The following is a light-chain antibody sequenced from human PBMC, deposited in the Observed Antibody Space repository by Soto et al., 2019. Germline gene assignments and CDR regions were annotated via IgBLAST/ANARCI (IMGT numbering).Light chain of an antibody. J-gene: IGKJ1*01. Sequence: DIQMTQSPSTLSGSVGDRVTITCRASQTISSWLAWYQQKPGKAPKLLIYKASTLQSGVPSRFSGGGSGTEFTLTISSLQPEDFATYYCQQSYSTPATFGQGTKVDIK. CDR1: QTISSW. CDR2: KAS. CDR3: QQSYSTPAT. V-gene: IGKV1-5*03.